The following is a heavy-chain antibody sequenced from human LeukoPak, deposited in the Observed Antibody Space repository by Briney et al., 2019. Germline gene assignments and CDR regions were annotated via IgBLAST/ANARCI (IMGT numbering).Heavy chain of an antibody. J-gene: IGHJ4*02. V-gene: IGHV4-59*01. CDR3: ARGETTLFPLDY. D-gene: IGHD3-16*01. CDR1: GGSISTYY. CDR2: IYYSGST. Sequence: SETLSLTCTVSGGSISTYYWSWMRQPPGKGLEWIGYIYYSGSTNYNPSLKSRVTISVDTSKNQFSLKLSSVTAADTAVYYCARGETTLFPLDYWGQGTLVTVSS.